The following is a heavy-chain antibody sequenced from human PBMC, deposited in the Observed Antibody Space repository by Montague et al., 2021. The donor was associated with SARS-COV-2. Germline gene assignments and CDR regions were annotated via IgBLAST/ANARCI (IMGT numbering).Heavy chain of an antibody. D-gene: IGHD5-12*01. J-gene: IGHJ4*02. Sequence: SETLSLTCAVYGGSSSGYYWSWIRRPPGKGLEWIGEINHSGSTNYNPSLKSRVTISVDTSKNQFSLKLGSVTAADTAVYYCAREVGRGYSGYEGEYWGQGTLVTVSS. CDR2: INHSGST. CDR3: AREVGRGYSGYEGEY. V-gene: IGHV4-34*01. CDR1: GGSSSGYY.